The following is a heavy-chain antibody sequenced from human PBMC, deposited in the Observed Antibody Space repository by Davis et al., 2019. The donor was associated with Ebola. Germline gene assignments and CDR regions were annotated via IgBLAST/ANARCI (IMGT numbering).Heavy chain of an antibody. D-gene: IGHD3-3*01. CDR3: ASPHYDFWSGSPPGFGY. CDR2: IIPIFGTA. V-gene: IGHV1-69*13. Sequence: SVKVSCKASGGTFSSYAISWVRQAPGQGLEWMGGIIPIFGTANYAQKFQGRVTITADESTSTAYMELSSLRSEDTAVYYCASPHYDFWSGSPPGFGYWGQGTLVTVSS. CDR1: GGTFSSYA. J-gene: IGHJ4*02.